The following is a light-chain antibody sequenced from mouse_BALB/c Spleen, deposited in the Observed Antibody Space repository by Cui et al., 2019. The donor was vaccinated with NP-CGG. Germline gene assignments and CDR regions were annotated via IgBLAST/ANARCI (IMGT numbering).Light chain of an antibody. CDR3: ALWYSNHWV. V-gene: IGLV1*01. CDR1: TGAVTTSNY. J-gene: IGLJ1*01. CDR2: GTN. Sequence: QAVVTHESALTTSPGGTGTLTCRSSTGAVTTSNYANWVQEKPDHLFTGLIGGTNNRAPGVPARFSGSLIGDKAALTITGAQTEDEAIYFCALWYSNHWVFGGGTKLTVL.